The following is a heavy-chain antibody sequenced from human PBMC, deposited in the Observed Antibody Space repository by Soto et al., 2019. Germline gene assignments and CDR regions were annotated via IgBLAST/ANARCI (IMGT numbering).Heavy chain of an antibody. CDR1: AGSFSGYY. Sequence: PSETLSLTCALYAGSFSGYYWSWIRQPPGKGLEWIGEINHSGSTNYNPSLKSRVTISLDTSKNQFSLKLSSGTAAEKAVYYCARGWGYYGSGSYVRYYYYGMDFWGQGTTVTVSS. V-gene: IGHV4-34*01. CDR2: INHSGST. J-gene: IGHJ6*02. D-gene: IGHD3-10*01. CDR3: ARGWGYYGSGSYVRYYYYGMDF.